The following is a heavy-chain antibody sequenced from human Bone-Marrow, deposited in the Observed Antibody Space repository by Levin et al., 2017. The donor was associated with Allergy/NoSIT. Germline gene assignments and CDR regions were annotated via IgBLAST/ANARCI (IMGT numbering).Heavy chain of an antibody. Sequence: PSETLSLTCTVSRGSISTYYFSWIRQPPGKGLEWVAFISYSGSPTYNPSLKSRATISVDTSKNQFSLKLRSVTAADTAVYYCARIWFGELYGLDIWGQGTTVIVSS. D-gene: IGHD3-10*01. CDR3: ARIWFGELYGLDI. V-gene: IGHV4-59*01. CDR2: ISYSGSP. J-gene: IGHJ6*02. CDR1: RGSISTYY.